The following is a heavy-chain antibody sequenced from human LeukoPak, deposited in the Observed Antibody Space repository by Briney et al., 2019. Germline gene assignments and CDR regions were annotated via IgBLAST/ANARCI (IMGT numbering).Heavy chain of an antibody. Sequence: GGSLRLSCAVSGFTFNKYAIHWVRQAPGKGLEWVAFISYDGFVKYYADSVKGRFTISRDNSWNTLDLQMNSLRVEDTAVYYCARDLSERYSTDYWGQGTLVTVSS. CDR2: ISYDGFVK. D-gene: IGHD1-26*01. J-gene: IGHJ4*02. CDR1: GFTFNKYA. CDR3: ARDLSERYSTDY. V-gene: IGHV3-30-3*01.